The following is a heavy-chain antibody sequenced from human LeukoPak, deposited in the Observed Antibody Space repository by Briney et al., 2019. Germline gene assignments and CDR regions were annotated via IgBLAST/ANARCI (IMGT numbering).Heavy chain of an antibody. Sequence: GGSLRLSCAASGFTFSSYGMHWGRQGPGKGLEWGAVIWHEGSKENYADSGKGRFTISRDNSMNTLYLQMNSQRAEDTAVYYCARGWFSISSYYYYGMDVWGQGTTVTVSS. CDR3: ARGWFSISSYYYYGMDV. CDR2: IWHEGSKE. J-gene: IGHJ6*02. D-gene: IGHD6-6*01. V-gene: IGHV3-33*01. CDR1: GFTFSSYG.